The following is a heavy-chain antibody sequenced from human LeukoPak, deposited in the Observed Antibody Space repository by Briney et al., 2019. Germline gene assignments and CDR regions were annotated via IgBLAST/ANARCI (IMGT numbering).Heavy chain of an antibody. CDR1: GGTFTSYT. V-gene: IGHV1-69*02. CDR3: ARMYGQQLVRKEYFQH. CDR2: IIPILDIA. J-gene: IGHJ1*01. D-gene: IGHD6-13*01. Sequence: VKVSCKASGGTFTSYTISLVRQAPVQGLEWMGSIIPILDIANCEQKFQGRVKITADRCKSTDYMELRSLRSEDTAVYYCARMYGQQLVRKEYFQHWGQGTLVTVSS.